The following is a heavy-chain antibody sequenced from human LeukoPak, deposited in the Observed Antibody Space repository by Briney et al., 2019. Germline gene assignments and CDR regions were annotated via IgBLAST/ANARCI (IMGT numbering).Heavy chain of an antibody. CDR1: AGSISSSSHY. CDR2: IYYRGST. CDR3: AGRSGSYSA. D-gene: IGHD1-26*01. Sequence: SESLSLTCTVSAGSISSSSHYWDWIRQPPGKGLEWIGSIYYRGSTYYNPSLQSRVTTYVDTSKNQFSLRLSSVTAADTAVYYCAGRSGSYSAWGQGALVTVSS. V-gene: IGHV4-39*01. J-gene: IGHJ5*02.